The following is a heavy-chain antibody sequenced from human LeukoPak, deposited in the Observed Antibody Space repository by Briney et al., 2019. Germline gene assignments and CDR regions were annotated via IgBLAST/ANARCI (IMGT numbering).Heavy chain of an antibody. CDR3: AREWGPGSSWYFDF. CDR1: GYTFTSYY. CDR2: INSGDGGT. Sequence: VSVKVSCKASGYTFTSYYIHWVRQAPGQGLEWMGAINSGDGGTTLPQKFQGRVTLTRDTSTSTLYMELSSLRSEDTAIYYCAREWGPGSSWYFDFWGQGTLVTVSS. V-gene: IGHV1-46*01. J-gene: IGHJ4*02. D-gene: IGHD3-10*01.